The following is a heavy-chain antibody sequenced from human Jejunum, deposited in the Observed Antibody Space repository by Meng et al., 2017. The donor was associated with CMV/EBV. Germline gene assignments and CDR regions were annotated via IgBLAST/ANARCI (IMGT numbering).Heavy chain of an antibody. CDR2: IHYSGST. CDR1: GASISTSC. J-gene: IGHJ4*02. V-gene: IGHV4-59*01. D-gene: IGHD5-18*01. CDR3: ARGHTLMVTPFDY. Sequence: VSGASISTSCWSWIRQSPGKGLEWIGYIHYSGSTDYNPSLKSRVTISGDTSKNQFSLKLSSVTAADTAVYFCARGHTLMVTPFDYWGQGTLVTVSS.